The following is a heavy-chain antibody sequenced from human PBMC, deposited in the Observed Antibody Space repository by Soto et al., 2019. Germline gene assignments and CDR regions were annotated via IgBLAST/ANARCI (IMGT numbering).Heavy chain of an antibody. Sequence: GASVKVSCKASGYTFTSYYMHWVRQAPGQGLEWMGIINPSGGSTSYAQKFQGRVTMTRDTSTSTFYMELSSLRSEDTAVYYCARDRSNYYCAGSYYKLDYWGQGTLVTVSS. J-gene: IGHJ4*02. CDR3: ARDRSNYYCAGSYYKLDY. V-gene: IGHV1-46*03. D-gene: IGHD3-10*01. CDR2: INPSGGST. CDR1: GYTFTSYY.